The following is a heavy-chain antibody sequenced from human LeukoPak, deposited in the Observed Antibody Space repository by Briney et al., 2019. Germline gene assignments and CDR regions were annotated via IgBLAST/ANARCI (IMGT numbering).Heavy chain of an antibody. Sequence: GASVKVSCKASGYTFTGYYMHWVRQAPGQGLEWMGWINPNSGGTNYAQKFQGRVTMTRDTSISTAYMELSRLRSDDTAVYYCARVIKRIVNWFDPWGQGILVTVSS. V-gene: IGHV1-2*02. J-gene: IGHJ5*02. CDR2: INPNSGGT. CDR1: GYTFTGYY. D-gene: IGHD3-22*01. CDR3: ARVIKRIVNWFDP.